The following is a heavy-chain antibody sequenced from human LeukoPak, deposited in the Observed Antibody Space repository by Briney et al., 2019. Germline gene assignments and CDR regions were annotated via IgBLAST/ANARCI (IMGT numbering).Heavy chain of an antibody. CDR3: AGSRFGFDY. CDR1: GGSISSSSYY. V-gene: IGHV4-61*05. Sequence: SETLSLTCTVSGGSISSSSYYWDWIRQPPGKGLEWIGYIYYSGSTNYNPSLKSRVTISVDTSKNQFSLKLSSVTAADTAVYYCAGSRFGFDYWGQGTLVTVSS. CDR2: IYYSGST. D-gene: IGHD2-15*01. J-gene: IGHJ4*02.